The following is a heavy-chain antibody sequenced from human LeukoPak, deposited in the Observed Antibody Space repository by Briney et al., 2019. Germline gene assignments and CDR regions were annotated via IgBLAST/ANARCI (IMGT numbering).Heavy chain of an antibody. CDR3: AKAHFGVGATHYFDS. J-gene: IGHJ4*02. D-gene: IGHD1-26*01. V-gene: IGHV3-23*01. CDR2: LTGSGDNT. CDR1: GFTFSSYD. Sequence: GGSLRLSCAASGFTFSSYDMSCVRQAPGKGLELVSALTGSGDNTYYADSVKGRFTISRDNSKNTLYLQMNILRTEDTAVYYCAKAHFGVGATHYFDSWGQGTLVTVSS.